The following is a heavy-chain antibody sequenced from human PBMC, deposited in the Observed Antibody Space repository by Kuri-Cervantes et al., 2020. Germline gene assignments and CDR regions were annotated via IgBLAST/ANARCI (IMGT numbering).Heavy chain of an antibody. Sequence: ESLKISCTVSGSSISNYYWSWIRQPPGKGLEWIGFFHYSGSTNYNPSLKSRVTMLVDTSKNQFSLNLSSVTAADTAVYYCTRALYGSNSDYDYWGQGTLVTVSS. J-gene: IGHJ4*02. CDR3: TRALYGSNSDYDY. CDR2: FHYSGST. D-gene: IGHD4-23*01. V-gene: IGHV4-59*08. CDR1: GSSISNYY.